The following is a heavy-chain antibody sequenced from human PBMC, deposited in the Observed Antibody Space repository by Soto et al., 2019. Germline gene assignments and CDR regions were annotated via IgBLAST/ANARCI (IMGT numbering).Heavy chain of an antibody. CDR3: ARVWDNWNPGFDY. V-gene: IGHV1-3*01. D-gene: IGHD1-20*01. Sequence: ASVKVSCKASGYTFTSYAMHWVRQSPGQRLEWMGWINAGNGNTKYSQKFQGRVTITRDTSASTAYMEMSSLRSEDTAVYYCARVWDNWNPGFDYWGQGTLVTVSS. J-gene: IGHJ4*02. CDR1: GYTFTSYA. CDR2: INAGNGNT.